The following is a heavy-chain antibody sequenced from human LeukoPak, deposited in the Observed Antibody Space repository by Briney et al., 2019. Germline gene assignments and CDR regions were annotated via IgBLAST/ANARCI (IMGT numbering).Heavy chain of an antibody. J-gene: IGHJ4*02. V-gene: IGHV4-31*03. Sequence: SETLSLTCTVSGGSISSGGYYWRWIRQHPGKGLEWIGYIYYSGSTYYNPSLKSRVTISVDTSKNQFSLKLSSVTAADTAVYYCARVVPAAMILDYWGQGTLVTVSS. CDR3: ARVVPAAMILDY. CDR2: IYYSGST. D-gene: IGHD2-2*01. CDR1: GGSISSGGYY.